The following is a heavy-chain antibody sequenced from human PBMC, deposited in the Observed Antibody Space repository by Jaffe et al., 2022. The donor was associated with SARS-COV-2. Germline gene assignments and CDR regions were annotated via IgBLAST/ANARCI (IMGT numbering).Heavy chain of an antibody. CDR1: GFTFSSYG. D-gene: IGHD3-9*01. CDR2: IWYDGSNK. CDR3: AREAQNFDWLYSYFDY. J-gene: IGHJ4*02. Sequence: QVQLVESGGGVVQPGRSLRLSCAASGFTFSSYGMHWVRQAPGKGLEWVAVIWYDGSNKYYADSVKGRFTISRDNSKNTLYLQMNSLRAEDTAVYYCAREAQNFDWLYSYFDYWGQGTLVTVSS. V-gene: IGHV3-33*01.